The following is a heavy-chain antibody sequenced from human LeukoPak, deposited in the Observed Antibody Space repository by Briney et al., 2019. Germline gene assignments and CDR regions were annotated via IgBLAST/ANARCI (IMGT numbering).Heavy chain of an antibody. CDR2: IYYSGST. V-gene: IGHV4-39*07. J-gene: IGHJ3*02. Sequence: PSETLSLTCTVSGGSISSSSYYWGWIRQPPGKGLEWIGSIYYSGSTYYNPSLKSRVTISVDTSKNQFSLKLSSVTAADTAVYYCARDSWFGEFHRGTDAFDIWGQGTMVTVSS. CDR1: GGSISSSSYY. CDR3: ARDSWFGEFHRGTDAFDI. D-gene: IGHD3-10*01.